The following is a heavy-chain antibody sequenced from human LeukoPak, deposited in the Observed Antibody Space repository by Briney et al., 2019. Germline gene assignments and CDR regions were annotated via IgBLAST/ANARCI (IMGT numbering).Heavy chain of an antibody. CDR3: ARVSWFGDYYYYYGMNV. D-gene: IGHD3-10*01. V-gene: IGHV4-39*07. CDR1: GGSISSSSYY. Sequence: SETLSLTCTVSGGSISSSSYYWGWIRQPPGKGLEWIGSIYYSGSTYYNPSLKSRVTISVDTSKNQFSLKLSSVTAADTAVYYCARVSWFGDYYYYYGMNVWGQGTTVTVSS. CDR2: IYYSGST. J-gene: IGHJ6*02.